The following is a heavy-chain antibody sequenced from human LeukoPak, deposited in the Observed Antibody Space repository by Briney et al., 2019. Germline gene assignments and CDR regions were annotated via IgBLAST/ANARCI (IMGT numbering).Heavy chain of an antibody. Sequence: SQTLSLTCTVSGGSISSDSYYWGWIRQPPGRELEWIGSISHNCTTYYDPSLKSRVTVSVDTSKNQFSLKLSSVTAAATAVYYCARDRRSASGSYFAFDAFDIWGQGTMVTVSS. J-gene: IGHJ3*02. V-gene: IGHV4-39*07. CDR2: ISHNCTT. D-gene: IGHD3-10*01. CDR3: ARDRRSASGSYFAFDAFDI. CDR1: GGSISSDSYY.